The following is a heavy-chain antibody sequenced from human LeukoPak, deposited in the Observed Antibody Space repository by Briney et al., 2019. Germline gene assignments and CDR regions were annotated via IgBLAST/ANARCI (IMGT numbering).Heavy chain of an antibody. CDR1: GFTFSSYG. Sequence: GGSLRLSCAASGFTFSSYGTHWVRQAPGKGLEWVAVKSYDGSNKYYADSVKGRFTISRDNSKNTLYLQMNSLRAEDTAVYYCAKDHYDILTGYLDVYYGMDVWGQGTTVTVSS. CDR2: KSYDGSNK. J-gene: IGHJ6*02. D-gene: IGHD3-9*01. CDR3: AKDHYDILTGYLDVYYGMDV. V-gene: IGHV3-30*18.